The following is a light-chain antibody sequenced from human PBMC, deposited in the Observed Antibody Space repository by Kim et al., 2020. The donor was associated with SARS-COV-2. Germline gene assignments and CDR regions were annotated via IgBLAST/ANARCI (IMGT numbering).Light chain of an antibody. V-gene: IGKV1-5*03. J-gene: IGKJ2*01. Sequence: ASVGDRVTITCRASQSISSWLAWYQQKPGKAPKLLIYKASSLESGVPSRFSGSGSGTEFTLTITSLQPDDFATYFCQQYSGDFPYTFGQGTKLEI. CDR2: KAS. CDR1: QSISSW. CDR3: QQYSGDFPYT.